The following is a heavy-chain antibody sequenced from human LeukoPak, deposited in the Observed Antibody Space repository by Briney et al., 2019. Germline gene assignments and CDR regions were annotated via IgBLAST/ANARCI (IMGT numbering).Heavy chain of an antibody. J-gene: IGHJ6*03. CDR3: ARTDGYSYGPYYYYYMDV. V-gene: IGHV1-2*02. D-gene: IGHD5-18*01. Sequence: ASVKVSCKASGYTFTSYYMHWVRQAPGQGLEWMGWINPNSGGTNYAQKFQGRVTMTRDTSISTAYMELSRLRSDDTAVYYCARTDGYSYGPYYYYYMDVWGKGTTVTVSS. CDR2: INPNSGGT. CDR1: GYTFTSYY.